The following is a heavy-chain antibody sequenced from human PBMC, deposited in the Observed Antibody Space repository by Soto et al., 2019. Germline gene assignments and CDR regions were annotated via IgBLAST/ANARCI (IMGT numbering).Heavy chain of an antibody. J-gene: IGHJ5*02. CDR2: INAYNGNT. CDR3: ARVAFITGSTLGWFDP. CDR1: GYTFTSYG. D-gene: IGHD1-7*01. Sequence: ASVKVSCKASGYTFTSYGISWVRQAPGQGLEWMGWINAYNGNTNYAQNLQGRVTMTTDTSTSTAYMELRSLTSDDTAVYYCARVAFITGSTLGWFDPWGQGTLVTVSS. V-gene: IGHV1-18*01.